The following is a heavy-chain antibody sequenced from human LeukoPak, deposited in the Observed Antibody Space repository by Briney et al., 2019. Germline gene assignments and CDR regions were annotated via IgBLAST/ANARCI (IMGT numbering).Heavy chain of an antibody. V-gene: IGHV4-39*07. CDR3: ARDRAGNYGMDV. CDR2: IYYSGST. D-gene: IGHD3-10*01. Sequence: SETLSLTCTVSGGSISSSSYYWGWIRQPPGKGLEWIGSIYYSGSTYYNLSLKSRVTISVDTSKNQFSLKLSSVTAADTAVYYCARDRAGNYGMDVWGQGTTVTVSS. CDR1: GGSISSSSYY. J-gene: IGHJ6*02.